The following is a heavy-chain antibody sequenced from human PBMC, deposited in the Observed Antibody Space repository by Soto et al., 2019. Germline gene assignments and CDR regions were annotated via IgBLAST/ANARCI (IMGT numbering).Heavy chain of an antibody. CDR2: ISSDGSNK. V-gene: IGHV3-30-3*01. D-gene: IGHD3-22*01. J-gene: IGHJ4*02. CDR1: GFTFSSYA. CDR3: ARDRSSSGYYYGIDY. Sequence: QVQLVESGGGVVQPGRSLRLSCAASGFTFSSYAMHWVRQAPGKGLEWVAVISSDGSNKNNADSVKGRFIISRDNSKNTLYLQMSSLRAEDTAVYQCARDRSSSGYYYGIDYWGQGTLVTVSS.